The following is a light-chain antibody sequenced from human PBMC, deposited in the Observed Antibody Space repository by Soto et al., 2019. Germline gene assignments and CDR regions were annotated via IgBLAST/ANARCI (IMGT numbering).Light chain of an antibody. Sequence: EIVLTQSPGTLSLSPGERATLSCRASQSVSSSYLAWYQQKPGQAPRLLIYGTSSRATGIPDRFSGSGSGTDFTLTISRLEPEDCALYYCQQYCSSAWTFGQGTKVEIK. CDR2: GTS. V-gene: IGKV3-20*01. J-gene: IGKJ1*01. CDR3: QQYCSSAWT. CDR1: QSVSSSY.